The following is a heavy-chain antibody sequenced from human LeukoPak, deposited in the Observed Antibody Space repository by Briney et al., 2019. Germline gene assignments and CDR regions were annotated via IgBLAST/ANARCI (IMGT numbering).Heavy chain of an antibody. CDR2: IHYSGRT. V-gene: IGHV4-31*11. CDR3: ARDHHGSGSYGAYYYGMDV. CDR1: GGSFSGYY. D-gene: IGHD3-10*01. J-gene: IGHJ6*02. Sequence: SETLSLTCAVYGGSFSGYYWSWIRQHPGKGLEWIGYIHYSGRTYYNPSLKSRLIISVDTSTNQFSLKLSSVTAADTAVYYCARDHHGSGSYGAYYYGMDVWGQGTTVTVSS.